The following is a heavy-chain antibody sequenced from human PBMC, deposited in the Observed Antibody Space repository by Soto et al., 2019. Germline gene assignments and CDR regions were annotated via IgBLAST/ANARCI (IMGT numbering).Heavy chain of an antibody. CDR2: ISAYNGNT. V-gene: IGHV1-18*01. Sequence: QVQLVQSGGEVKKPGASVKVSCKTSGYSFTTYGISWVRQAPGQGLEWMGWISAYNGNTNYAQKLQDRVTMTTDTSXSTAYMELRSLRSDDTAVYYCAREGPAPYYYYGMDVWGQGSTVTVSS. J-gene: IGHJ6*02. CDR1: GYSFTTYG. CDR3: AREGPAPYYYYGMDV.